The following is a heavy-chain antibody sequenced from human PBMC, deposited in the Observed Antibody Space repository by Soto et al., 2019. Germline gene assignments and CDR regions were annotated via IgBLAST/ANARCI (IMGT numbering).Heavy chain of an antibody. V-gene: IGHV1-18*04. CDR1: DSPFTSYG. CDR2: ISAYNGNT. CDR3: AREGGATVWVGYYYGMDV. J-gene: IGHJ6*02. Sequence: ASVKVSCKASDSPFTSYGISWVRQAPGQGLEWMGWISAYNGNTNYAQKLQGRVTMTTDTSTSTAYMELRSLGSDDTSVYSCAREGGATVWVGYYYGMDVWGQGSTVGVSS. D-gene: IGHD1-26*01.